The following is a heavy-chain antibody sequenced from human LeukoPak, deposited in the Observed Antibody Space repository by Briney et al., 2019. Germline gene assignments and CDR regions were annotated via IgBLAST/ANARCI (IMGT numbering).Heavy chain of an antibody. CDR3: ARDRLHYGEYEKTFDY. Sequence: GGSLRLSCAASGFTFSSYSMNWARQAPGKGLEWVSYISYSSSTIYYADSVKGRFTISRDNGKDSLYLQMNSLRAEDTAVYYCARDRLHYGEYEKTFDYWGQGTLVTVSS. J-gene: IGHJ4*02. CDR2: ISYSSSTI. D-gene: IGHD4-17*01. CDR1: GFTFSSYS. V-gene: IGHV3-48*01.